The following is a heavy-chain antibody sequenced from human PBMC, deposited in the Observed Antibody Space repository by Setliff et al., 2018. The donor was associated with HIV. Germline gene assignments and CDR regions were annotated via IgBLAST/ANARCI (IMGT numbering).Heavy chain of an antibody. CDR1: GGSFSGYY. V-gene: IGHV4-34*01. CDR3: ARGVSAAPDYFDY. D-gene: IGHD6-25*01. Sequence: SETLSLTCAVYGGSFSGYYWSWIRPPPGKGLEWIGEINHSGSTNYNPSLKSRVTISVDTSKNQFSLKLNSVTAADTAVYYCARGVSAAPDYFDYWGQGTLVTVSS. J-gene: IGHJ4*02. CDR2: INHSGST.